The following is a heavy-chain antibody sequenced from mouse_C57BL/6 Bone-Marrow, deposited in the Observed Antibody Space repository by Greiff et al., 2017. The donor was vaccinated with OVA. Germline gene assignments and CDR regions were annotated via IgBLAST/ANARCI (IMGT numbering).Heavy chain of an antibody. Sequence: QVQLQQSGAELVRPGASVKLSCKASGYTFTDYYIHWVKQRPGQGLEWIARIYPGSGNTYYNEKFKGKATLTAEKSSSTAYMQLSSLTSEDSAVYFCARADYYGSSYDAMDYWGQGTSVTVSS. CDR2: IYPGSGNT. D-gene: IGHD1-1*01. CDR1: GYTFTDYY. V-gene: IGHV1-76*01. J-gene: IGHJ4*01. CDR3: ARADYYGSSYDAMDY.